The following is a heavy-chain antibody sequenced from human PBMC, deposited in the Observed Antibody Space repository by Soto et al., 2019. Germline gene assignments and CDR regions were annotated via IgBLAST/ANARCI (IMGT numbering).Heavy chain of an antibody. CDR3: AREAAEVAGMDV. J-gene: IGHJ6*02. CDR1: GFSFSSYS. V-gene: IGHV3-21*01. Sequence: GGSLRLSCAASGFSFSSYSMNWVRQAPGKGLEWVSSISSSSSYIYYADSVKGRFTISRDNAKNSLYLQMNSLRAEDTAVYYCAREAAEVAGMDVWGQGTTVTVSS. CDR2: ISSSSSYI.